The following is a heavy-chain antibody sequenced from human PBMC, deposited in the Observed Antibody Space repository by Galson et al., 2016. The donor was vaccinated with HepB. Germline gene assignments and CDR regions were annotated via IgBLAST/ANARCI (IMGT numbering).Heavy chain of an antibody. J-gene: IGHJ4*02. V-gene: IGHV1-2*06. CDR1: GYTFTGYY. CDR3: AVFLNKSMGDY. Sequence: SVKVSCKASGYTFTGYYIDWVRQAPGQGLEWMGRINPNSGGTKYVQKFQGRVTMTRDTSISTAYMELSRLRSDDTAVYYCAVFLNKSMGDYWGQGTLVTVSS. CDR2: INPNSGGT. D-gene: IGHD1/OR15-1a*01.